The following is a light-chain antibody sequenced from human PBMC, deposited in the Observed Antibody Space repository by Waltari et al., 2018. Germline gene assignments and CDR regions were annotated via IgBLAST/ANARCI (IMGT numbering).Light chain of an antibody. J-gene: IGLJ2*01. CDR3: SSYISSSTLEL. CDR2: DVS. Sequence: QSALTQPASVSGSPGQSITISCTGTSSDVGAYNYVSWYQQHPGKAPKLIIFDVSNRPSVVSNRFSGSKSCNTASLTISGLQAEDEADYYCSSYISSSTLELFGGGTSLTVL. V-gene: IGLV2-14*03. CDR1: SSDVGAYNY.